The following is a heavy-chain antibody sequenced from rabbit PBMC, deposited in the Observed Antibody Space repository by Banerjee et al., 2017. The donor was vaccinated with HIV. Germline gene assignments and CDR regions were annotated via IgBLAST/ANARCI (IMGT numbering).Heavy chain of an antibody. Sequence: QEQLEESGGDLVKPEGSLTLTCTASGFSFSSSYWMCWARQAPGKGLEWIACIDGGSSGSTYYASWPKGRFTLSKTSSTTVTLQMTSLTAADTATYFCARDLAGVIGWNFNLWGQGTLVTVS. J-gene: IGHJ4*01. CDR1: GFSFSSSYW. CDR2: IDGGSSGST. V-gene: IGHV1S45*01. D-gene: IGHD4-1*01. CDR3: ARDLAGVIGWNFNL.